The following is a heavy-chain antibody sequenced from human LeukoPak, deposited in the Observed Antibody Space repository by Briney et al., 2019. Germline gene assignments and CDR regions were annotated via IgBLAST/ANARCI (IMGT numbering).Heavy chain of an antibody. D-gene: IGHD3-10*01. Sequence: SVKVSCKASGFTFTRYDINWVRQATGQGLEWMGWMNPNNGNTGYAQTFQGRVTMTRDTFTSTAYMELRSLTSEDTAVYYCVRDGEGLAISVNYWFDLWGQGTLVTVSS. CDR1: GFTFTRYD. J-gene: IGHJ5*02. CDR3: VRDGEGLAISVNYWFDL. V-gene: IGHV1-8*01. CDR2: MNPNNGNT.